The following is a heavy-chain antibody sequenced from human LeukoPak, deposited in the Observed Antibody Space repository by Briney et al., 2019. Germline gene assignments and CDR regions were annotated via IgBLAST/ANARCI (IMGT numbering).Heavy chain of an antibody. CDR3: ARVVDGASFDS. V-gene: IGHV3-30*04. Sequence: GRSLRLSCAASGFTFSSYAVHWVRQAPGKGLEWVAVTSYDGSHKYYADSVKGRFTVSRDNARNLVFLQMNSLRDDDTAVYYCARVVDGASFDSWGQGTLVTVSS. J-gene: IGHJ4*02. CDR1: GFTFSSYA. D-gene: IGHD1-26*01. CDR2: TSYDGSHK.